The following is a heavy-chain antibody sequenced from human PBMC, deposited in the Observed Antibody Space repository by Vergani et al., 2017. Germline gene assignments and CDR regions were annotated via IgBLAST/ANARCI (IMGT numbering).Heavy chain of an antibody. D-gene: IGHD3-22*01. J-gene: IGHJ4*02. CDR1: GFTFSSYG. V-gene: IGHV3-30*18. CDR2: ISYDGSNK. CDR3: ANSGGYYYDSSGYYYFDY. Sequence: QVQLVESGGGVVQPGRSLRLSCAASGFTFSSYGMHWVRQAPGKGLEWVAVISYDGSNKYYADSVKGRFTISRDNSKNTLYLQMNSLRAEDTAVYYCANSGGYYYDSSGYYYFDYWGQGTLVTVSS.